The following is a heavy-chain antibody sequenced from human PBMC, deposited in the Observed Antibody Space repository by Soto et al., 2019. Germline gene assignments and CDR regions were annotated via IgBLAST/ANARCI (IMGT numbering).Heavy chain of an antibody. V-gene: IGHV1-69*01. CDR3: ASPAGMVTAMRGGMDV. D-gene: IGHD2-21*02. CDR2: IIPIFGTA. Sequence: QVQLVQSGAEVKKPGSSVKVSCKALGGTSSTYAISWVRQAPGQCLEWMGGIIPIFGTANYAQKFQGRVKITADESTSTAYMELSSLRSEDTAVYYCASPAGMVTAMRGGMDVWGQGPTVTVSS. J-gene: IGHJ6*02. CDR1: GGTSSTYA.